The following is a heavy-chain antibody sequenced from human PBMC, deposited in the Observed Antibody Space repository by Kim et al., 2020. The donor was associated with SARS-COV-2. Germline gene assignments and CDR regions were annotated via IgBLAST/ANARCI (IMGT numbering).Heavy chain of an antibody. CDR1: GFTFSNYG. CDR3: AKQLWDYYYGMDV. J-gene: IGHJ6*02. D-gene: IGHD3-16*01. V-gene: IGHV3-30*02. Sequence: GGSLRLSCAASGFTFSNYGMHWVRQAPGKGLEWVAFISKDGNNKYYADSVEGRVTISRDNSKNTLFLQLSSLRAEDTAVYYCAKQLWDYYYGMDVWGQGTTVTVSS. CDR2: ISKDGNNK.